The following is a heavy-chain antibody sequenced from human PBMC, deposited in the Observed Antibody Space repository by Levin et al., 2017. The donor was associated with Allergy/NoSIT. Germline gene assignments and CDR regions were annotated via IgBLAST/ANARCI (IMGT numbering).Heavy chain of an antibody. CDR3: ARHAPYGRGSGDY. CDR1: GDSISSSADY. Sequence: PSETLSLTCTVSGDSISSSADYWGWIRQPPGKGLEWIGSILYGGNTYYNPSLKSRVIISVDTSKNQFSLKVNSMTAADTAVYYCARHAPYGRGSGDYLGQGTLVTVSS. D-gene: IGHD6-25*01. CDR2: ILYGGNT. J-gene: IGHJ4*02. V-gene: IGHV4-39*01.